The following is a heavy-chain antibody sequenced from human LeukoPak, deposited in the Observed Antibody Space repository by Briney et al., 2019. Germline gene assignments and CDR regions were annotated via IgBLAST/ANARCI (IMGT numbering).Heavy chain of an antibody. Sequence: PGGSLRLSCAASGFSVTSNYMSWVRQAPGKGLEWVAVIYVAGTTYYADSVKGRFTISRDISNNTLDLQMNNLRAEDTAVYYCARGQATVVFYYRGQGTLVTVSS. D-gene: IGHD4-23*01. CDR2: IYVAGTT. J-gene: IGHJ4*02. V-gene: IGHV3-66*01. CDR3: ARGQATVVFYY. CDR1: GFSVTSNY.